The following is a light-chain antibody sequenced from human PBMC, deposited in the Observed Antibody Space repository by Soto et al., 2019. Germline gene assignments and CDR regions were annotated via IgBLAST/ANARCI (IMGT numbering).Light chain of an antibody. CDR2: EVT. V-gene: IGLV2-14*01. Sequence: QSVLTQPASVSGSPGQSTTISCTGTSTDVNGRNYVSWYQQHPGKAPKVIIYEVTNRPSGISHRFSGSKSGNTASLTISGLQAEDEADYYCCSYTSGTSVFGTGTKLTVL. CDR1: STDVNGRNY. CDR3: CSYTSGTSV. J-gene: IGLJ1*01.